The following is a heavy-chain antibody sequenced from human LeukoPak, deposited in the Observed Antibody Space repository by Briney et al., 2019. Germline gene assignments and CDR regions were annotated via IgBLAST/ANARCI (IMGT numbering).Heavy chain of an antibody. J-gene: IGHJ4*02. V-gene: IGHV4-59*01. CDR1: GGPISSYY. D-gene: IGHD3-22*01. Sequence: SETLSLTCTVSGGPISSYYWSWIRQPPGKGLEWIGYIHDSGDTSYNPSLKSRVAISVDTSKNHFSLKLSSVTAADTAAYYCARDWDDSSGRLFDYWGQGTLVSASS. CDR2: IHDSGDT. CDR3: ARDWDDSSGRLFDY.